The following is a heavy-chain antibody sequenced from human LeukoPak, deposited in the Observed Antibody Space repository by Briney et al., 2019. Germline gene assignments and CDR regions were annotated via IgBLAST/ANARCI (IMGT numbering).Heavy chain of an antibody. J-gene: IGHJ4*02. V-gene: IGHV3-64*01. CDR1: GFTFSSYA. D-gene: IGHD1-14*01. Sequence: GGSLRLSCAASGFTFSSYAMHWVRQAPGKGLEYVSAISSNGGSTYYANSVKGRFTISRDNSKNTLYLQMGSLRAEDMAVYYCARGKPEGDYYFDYCGQGTLVTVSS. CDR2: ISSNGGST. CDR3: ARGKPEGDYYFDY.